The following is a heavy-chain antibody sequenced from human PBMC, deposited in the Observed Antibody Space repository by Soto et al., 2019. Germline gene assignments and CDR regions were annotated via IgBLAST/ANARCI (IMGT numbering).Heavy chain of an antibody. CDR2: ISAYNGNT. J-gene: IGHJ4*02. D-gene: IGHD6-19*01. V-gene: IGHV1-18*01. Sequence: GASVKVSCKASGGTFSSYAISWVRQAPGQGLEWMGWISAYNGNTNYAQKLQGRVTMTTDTSTSTAYMELRSPRSDDTAVYYCARDRGHIAVAGFDYWGQGTLVTVSS. CDR1: GGTFSSYA. CDR3: ARDRGHIAVAGFDY.